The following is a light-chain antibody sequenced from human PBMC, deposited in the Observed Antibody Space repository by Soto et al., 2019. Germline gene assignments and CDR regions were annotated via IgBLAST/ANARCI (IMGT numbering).Light chain of an antibody. CDR2: DTF. V-gene: IGKV3-11*01. CDR1: QSIAIY. J-gene: IGKJ1*01. CDR3: QQRATWPWT. Sequence: IVLTQSPATLSFSPGERATLSCRAGQSIAIYLAWYQQKSGQSPRLLIYDTFNRAPGIPDRFSGSGSGTDCTLAISSLEPEDFAVYYCQQRATWPWTFGQGTTVEIK.